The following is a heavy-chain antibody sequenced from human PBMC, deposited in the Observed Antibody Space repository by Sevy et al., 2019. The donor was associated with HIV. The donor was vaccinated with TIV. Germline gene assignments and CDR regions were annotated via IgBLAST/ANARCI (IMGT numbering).Heavy chain of an antibody. CDR3: XXXXXXXXXXXGNYGMDV. CDR2: ISSSSSTI. V-gene: IGHV3-48*02. Sequence: GGSLRLSCAASGFTFSSYSMNWVRQAPGKGLEWVSYISSSSSTIYYADSVKGRFTISRDNAKNSLYLQMNSLRDEDXXXXXXXXXXXXXXXXXGNYGMDVWGQGTTVTVSS. D-gene: IGHD2-15*01. J-gene: IGHJ6*02. CDR1: GFTFSSYS.